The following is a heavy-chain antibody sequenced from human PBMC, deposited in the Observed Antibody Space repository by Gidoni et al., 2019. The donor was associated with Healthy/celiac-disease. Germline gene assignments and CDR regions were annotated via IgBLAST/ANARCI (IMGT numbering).Heavy chain of an antibody. J-gene: IGHJ1*01. CDR1: GFTFSSYA. D-gene: IGHD3-9*01. Sequence: QVQLVESGGGVVQPGRSLRLSCAASGFTFSSYAMHWVRPAPGKGLEWVAVISYDGSNKYYADSVKGRFTISRDNSKNTLYLQMNSLRAEDTAVYYCAREPGKKGLTGYSQGPFQHWGQGTLVTVSS. CDR2: ISYDGSNK. CDR3: AREPGKKGLTGYSQGPFQH. V-gene: IGHV3-30*04.